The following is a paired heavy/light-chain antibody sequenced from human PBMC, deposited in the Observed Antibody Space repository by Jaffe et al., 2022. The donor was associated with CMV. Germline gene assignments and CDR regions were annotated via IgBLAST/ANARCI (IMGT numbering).Light chain of an antibody. V-gene: IGLV3-9*01. CDR2: RDS. J-gene: IGLJ2*01. Sequence: SYELTQPLSVSVALGQTARITCGGNNIGSKNVHWYQQKPGQAPVLVIYRDSNRPSGIPERFSGSNSGNTATLTISRAQAGDEADYYCQVWDSSTDVVFGGGTKLTVL. CDR1: NIGSKN. CDR3: QVWDSSTDVV.
Heavy chain of an antibody. CDR1: GGSISSSSYY. J-gene: IGHJ2*01. CDR2: IYYSGST. CDR3: ARREYYDFWSGTSGWYFDL. Sequence: QLQLQESGPGLVKPSETLSLTCTVSGGSISSSSYYWGWIRQPPGKGLEWIGSIYYSGSTYYNPSLKSRVTISVDTSKNQFSLKLSSVTAADTAVYYCARREYYDFWSGTSGWYFDLWGRGTLVTVSS. V-gene: IGHV4-39*01. D-gene: IGHD3-3*01.